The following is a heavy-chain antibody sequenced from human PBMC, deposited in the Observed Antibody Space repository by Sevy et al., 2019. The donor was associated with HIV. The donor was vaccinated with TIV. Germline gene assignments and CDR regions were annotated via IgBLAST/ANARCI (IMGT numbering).Heavy chain of an antibody. Sequence: SETLSLTCAVSGYSISSGYYWGWIRQSPGKGLEWIGNIYHSGTTYYNPSLKSRVTISVDTSMNQFSLKLRSVTATDTAVYYCARASGGDKLDYYGMDVWGQRTTVTVSS. J-gene: IGHJ6*02. CDR2: IYHSGTT. V-gene: IGHV4-38-2*01. CDR3: ARASGGDKLDYYGMDV. D-gene: IGHD2-21*02. CDR1: GYSISSGYY.